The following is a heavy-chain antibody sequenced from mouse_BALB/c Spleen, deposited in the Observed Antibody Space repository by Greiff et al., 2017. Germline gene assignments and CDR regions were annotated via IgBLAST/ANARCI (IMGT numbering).Heavy chain of an antibody. V-gene: IGHV5-6-3*01. J-gene: IGHJ2*01. CDR2: INSNGGST. Sequence: EVKVVESGGGLVQPGGSLKLSCAASGFTFSSYGMSWVRQTPDKRLELVATINSNGGSTYHPDSVKGRFTISRDNAKNTLYLQMSSLKSEDTAMYSCARDRRNSYYFDYWGQGTTLTVSS. CDR3: ARDRRNSYYFDY. D-gene: IGHD2-1*01. CDR1: GFTFSSYG.